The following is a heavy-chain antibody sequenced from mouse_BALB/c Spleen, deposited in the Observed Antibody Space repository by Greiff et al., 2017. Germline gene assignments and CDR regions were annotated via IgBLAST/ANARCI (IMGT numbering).Heavy chain of an antibody. D-gene: IGHD2-1*01. J-gene: IGHJ3*01. Sequence: EVKLMESGPELVKPGASVKISCKASGYSFTGYFMNWVKQSHGKSLEWIGRINPYNGDTFYNQKFKGKATLTVDKSSSTAHMELLSLTSEDSAVYYCGRGAYGNSAWFAYWGQGTLVTVSA. V-gene: IGHV1-37*01. CDR2: INPYNGDT. CDR3: GRGAYGNSAWFAY. CDR1: GYSFTGYF.